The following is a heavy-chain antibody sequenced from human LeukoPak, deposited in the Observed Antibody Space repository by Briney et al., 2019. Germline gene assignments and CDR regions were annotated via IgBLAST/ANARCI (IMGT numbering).Heavy chain of an antibody. CDR1: GYSFTRYW. Sequence: GESLKISCKGSGYSFTRYWIGWVRQMPGKGLEWMGIIYPGDSDTRYSPSFQGQVTISADKSISTAYLQWSSLKASDTAMYYCARLAVDSSDKRHLGAFDIWGQGTMVTVSS. CDR3: ARLAVDSSDKRHLGAFDI. CDR2: IYPGDSDT. D-gene: IGHD3-22*01. J-gene: IGHJ3*02. V-gene: IGHV5-51*01.